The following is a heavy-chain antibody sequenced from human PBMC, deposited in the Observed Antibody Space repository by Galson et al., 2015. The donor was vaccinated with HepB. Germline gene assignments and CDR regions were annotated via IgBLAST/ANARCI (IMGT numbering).Heavy chain of an antibody. CDR2: ISSSSSTI. V-gene: IGHV3-48*01. D-gene: IGHD3-22*01. CDR1: GFTFSSYS. J-gene: IGHJ3*02. Sequence: SLRLSCAASGFTFSSYSMNWVRQAPGKGLEWVSYISSSSSTIYYADSVKGRFTISRDNAKNSLYLQMNSLRAEDTAVYYCARDSSLHYYDSSVYPSDAFDIWVQGTMVTVSS. CDR3: ARDSSLHYYDSSVYPSDAFDI.